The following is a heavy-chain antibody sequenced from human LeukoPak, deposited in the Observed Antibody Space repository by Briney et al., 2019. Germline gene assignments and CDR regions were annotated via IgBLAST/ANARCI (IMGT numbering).Heavy chain of an antibody. J-gene: IGHJ4*02. V-gene: IGHV1-18*01. CDR3: ARDGPVAGTIISDY. CDR1: VYTFTIYG. Sequence: ASVKLSFKASVYTFTIYGISWGRQAPGQGLELKGWISAYNGNTNYSQKLQGRVTMTTDTSTSTAYMELRSLRSDDTAVYYCARDGPVAGTIISDYWGQGTLVTVSS. D-gene: IGHD6-19*01. CDR2: ISAYNGNT.